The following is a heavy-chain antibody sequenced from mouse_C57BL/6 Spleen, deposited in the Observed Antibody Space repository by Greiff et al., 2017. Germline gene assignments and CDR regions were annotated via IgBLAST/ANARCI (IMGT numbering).Heavy chain of an antibody. CDR1: GFTFSDYY. Sequence: DVKLVESEGGLVQPGSSMKLSCTASGFTFSDYYMAWVRQVPEKGLEWVANINSDGSSTYYLDSLKSRFIISRDNAKNILYLQMSSLKSENTATYYCARQSPYAMDYWGQGTSVTVSS. CDR3: ARQSPYAMDY. CDR2: INSDGSST. V-gene: IGHV5-16*01. J-gene: IGHJ4*01.